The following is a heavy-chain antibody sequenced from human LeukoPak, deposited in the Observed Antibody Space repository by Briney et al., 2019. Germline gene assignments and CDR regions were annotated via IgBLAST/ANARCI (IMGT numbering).Heavy chain of an antibody. Sequence: GGSLRLSCTASGFTFGDYAMSWFRQAPGKGLEWVGFIRSKAYGGTTEYAASVKGRFTISRDDSKSIAYLQMNSLKTEDTAVYYCTRDPDSSGWYIYFDYWGQGTLVTVSS. CDR3: TRDPDSSGWYIYFDY. J-gene: IGHJ4*02. CDR2: IRSKAYGGTT. V-gene: IGHV3-49*03. D-gene: IGHD6-19*01. CDR1: GFTFGDYA.